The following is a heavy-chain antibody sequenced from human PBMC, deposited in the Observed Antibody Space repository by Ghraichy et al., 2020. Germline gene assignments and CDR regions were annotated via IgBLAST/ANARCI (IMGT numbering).Heavy chain of an antibody. CDR1: GYPFSSFG. V-gene: IGHV1-18*01. CDR2: VSTQYPYT. Sequence: ASVKVSCKASGYPFSSFGIDWVRQAPGQGPEWMGWVSTQYPYTKYARCLQGRLTLTTDTSTTTAYMELRGLTSDDTALYYCARVSGGTASGTDHWGQGTQVTVSS. CDR3: ARVSGGTASGTDH. J-gene: IGHJ4*02. D-gene: IGHD3-16*01.